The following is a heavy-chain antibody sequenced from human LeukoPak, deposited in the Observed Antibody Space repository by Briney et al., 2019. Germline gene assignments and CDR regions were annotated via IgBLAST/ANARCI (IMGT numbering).Heavy chain of an antibody. CDR1: GYTFTSYG. V-gene: IGHV1-18*01. CDR2: ISAYNGNT. D-gene: IGHD1-1*01. CDR3: AREPGYPLGLGY. J-gene: IGHJ4*02. Sequence: GASVKVSCKAPGYTFTSYGISWVRQAPGQGLEWMGWISAYNGNTNYAQKLQGRVTMTTDKSTSTAYMELSSLRSEDTAVYYCAREPGYPLGLGYWGQGTLVTVSS.